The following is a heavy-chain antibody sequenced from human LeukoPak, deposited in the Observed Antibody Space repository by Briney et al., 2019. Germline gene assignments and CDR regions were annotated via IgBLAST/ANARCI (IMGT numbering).Heavy chain of an antibody. Sequence: SGTLSLTCTVSGGSISSSSYYWGWIRQPPGKGLEWIGSIYYSGSTYYNPSLKSRVTISVDTSKNQFSLKLSSVTAADTAVYYCARQILMYYFDYWGQGTLVTVSS. CDR3: ARQILMYYFDY. V-gene: IGHV4-39*01. J-gene: IGHJ4*02. CDR2: IYYSGST. D-gene: IGHD3-10*02. CDR1: GGSISSSSYY.